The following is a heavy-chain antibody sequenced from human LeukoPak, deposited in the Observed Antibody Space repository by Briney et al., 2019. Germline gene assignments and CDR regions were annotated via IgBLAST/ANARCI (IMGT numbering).Heavy chain of an antibody. CDR1: GFTFSSYW. Sequence: GGSLRLSCAASGFTFSSYWMHWVRQAPGKGLVWVSRINSDGSSTNYADSVRGRFTISRDNAKNSLYLQINSLRAEDTAVYYCVRDNPRCCGVVPANIDDYWGQGTLVTVSS. CDR3: VRDNPRCCGVVPANIDDY. D-gene: IGHD2-15*01. V-gene: IGHV3-74*01. CDR2: INSDGSST. J-gene: IGHJ4*02.